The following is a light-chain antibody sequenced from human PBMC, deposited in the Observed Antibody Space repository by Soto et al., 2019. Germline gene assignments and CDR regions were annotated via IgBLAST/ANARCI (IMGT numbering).Light chain of an antibody. V-gene: IGKV1-5*03. CDR1: QTISSW. Sequence: DIQMTQSPSTLSGSVGDRVTITCRASQTISSWLAWYQQKTGKAPKILIYKESTLKSGVPSRLSGSGSGTELNLTISRLQPDDFATYYCQNYNSYSEACGQGTKVDI. J-gene: IGKJ1*01. CDR2: KES. CDR3: QNYNSYSEA.